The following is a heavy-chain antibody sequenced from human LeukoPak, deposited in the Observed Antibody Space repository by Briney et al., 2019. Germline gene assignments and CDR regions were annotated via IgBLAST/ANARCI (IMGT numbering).Heavy chain of an antibody. D-gene: IGHD1-20*01. CDR2: IKQDGSEK. J-gene: IGHJ4*02. CDR3: ATGITGTKRVGYFDY. CDR1: GFTFSSYW. V-gene: IGHV3-7*01. Sequence: GGSLRLSCAASGFTFSSYWMSWVRQAPGKGLEWVSNIKQDGSEKYYVDSVKGRFTISRDNAKNSLYLQMNSLRAEDTAVYYCATGITGTKRVGYFDYWGQRTLVTVSS.